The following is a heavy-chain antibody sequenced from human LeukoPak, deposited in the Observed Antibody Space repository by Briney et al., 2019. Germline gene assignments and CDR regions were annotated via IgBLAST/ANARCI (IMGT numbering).Heavy chain of an antibody. J-gene: IGHJ3*02. CDR2: MNPNSGNT. CDR3: ARGRSRRITIFGVVPDAFDI. CDR1: GYTFTSYD. V-gene: IGHV1-8*01. Sequence: EASVKVSCKASGYTFTSYDINWVRQATGQGLVWMGWMNPNSGNTGYAQKFQGRVTMTRNTSISTAYMELSSLRSEDTAVYYCARGRSRRITIFGVVPDAFDIWGQGTMVTVSS. D-gene: IGHD3-3*01.